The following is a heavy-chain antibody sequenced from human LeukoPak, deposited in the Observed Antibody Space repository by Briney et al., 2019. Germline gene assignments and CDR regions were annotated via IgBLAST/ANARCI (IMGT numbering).Heavy chain of an antibody. CDR3: AKDSLLNIFSGSDYSYTDSGDNSILGAFDY. CDR2: IYSGGST. J-gene: IGHJ4*02. V-gene: IGHV3-53*01. CDR1: GFTVSSNY. D-gene: IGHD5-12*01. Sequence: GGSLRLSCAASGFTVSSNYMSWVRQAPGKGLEWVSVIYSGGSTYYADSVKGRFTISRDNSKNTLYLQMNSLREEDTAVYFCAKDSLLNIFSGSDYSYTDSGDNSILGAFDYWGQGTLVTVSS.